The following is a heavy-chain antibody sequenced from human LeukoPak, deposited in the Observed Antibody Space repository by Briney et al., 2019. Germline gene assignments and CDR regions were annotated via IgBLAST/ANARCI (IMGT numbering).Heavy chain of an antibody. Sequence: ASVKVSCKASGYTFTSYYMHWVRQATGQGLEWMEWMNPYSGNTGYAQKFQGRVTITRNTSISTAYMELSSLRSEDTAVYYFARGPFLAITGDYYYYMDVWGKGTTVTVSS. CDR2: MNPYSGNT. CDR1: GYTFTSYY. CDR3: ARGPFLAITGDYYYYMDV. J-gene: IGHJ6*03. V-gene: IGHV1-8*03. D-gene: IGHD1-20*01.